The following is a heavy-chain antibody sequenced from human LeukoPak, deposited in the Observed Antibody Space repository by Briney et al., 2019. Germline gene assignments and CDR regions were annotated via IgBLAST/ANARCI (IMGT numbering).Heavy chain of an antibody. CDR3: ARDVGGIYCSGGSCYSDGVDV. CDR2: IYYSGST. J-gene: IGHJ6*02. Sequence: SQTLSLTCTVSGGSISTGGYYWSWIRQHPGKGLEWIGYIYYSGSTSYNPSLKSRITMSVDMSKNQFSLKLTSVTAADTAVYYCARDVGGIYCSGGSCYSDGVDVWGQGTTVTVSS. D-gene: IGHD2-15*01. CDR1: GGSISTGGYY. V-gene: IGHV4-31*03.